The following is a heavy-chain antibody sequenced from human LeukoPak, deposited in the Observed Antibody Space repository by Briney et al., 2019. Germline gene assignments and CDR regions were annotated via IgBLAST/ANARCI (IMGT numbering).Heavy chain of an antibody. Sequence: PGGSLRLSCAASGFTFSSYWMSWVRQAPGKGLEWVSFITPNADRASYADSVKGRFTISRDNPRNTLYMQMNSLRDEDTAVYYCAIMHGYYDGSGYWVQWGQGTLVTVSS. CDR2: ITPNADRA. J-gene: IGHJ1*01. CDR1: GFTFSSYW. CDR3: AIMHGYYDGSGYWVQ. V-gene: IGHV3-23*01. D-gene: IGHD3-22*01.